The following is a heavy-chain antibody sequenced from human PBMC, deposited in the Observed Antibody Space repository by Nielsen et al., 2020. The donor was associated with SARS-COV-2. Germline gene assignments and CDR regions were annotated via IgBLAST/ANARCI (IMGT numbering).Heavy chain of an antibody. Sequence: SETLSLTCTVYGGSFSGYYWTWIRQSPGKGLEWIGEINDSGSTNYNPSLKSRVTISVDRSKNQFSLNLSSVTAADTAVYYCARHFRPRGSFDPWGQGTLVTVSS. V-gene: IGHV4-34*01. CDR2: INDSGST. J-gene: IGHJ5*02. CDR1: GGSFSGYY. CDR3: ARHFRPRGSFDP. D-gene: IGHD6-25*01.